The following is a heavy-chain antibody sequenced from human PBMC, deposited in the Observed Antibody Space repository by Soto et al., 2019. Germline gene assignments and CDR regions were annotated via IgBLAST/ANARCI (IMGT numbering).Heavy chain of an antibody. D-gene: IGHD3-16*01. V-gene: IGHV4-59*01. J-gene: IGHJ4*02. Sequence: XLSLTCCVSGPSMSLNYWSWIRQSPDKGLEWLGYVFYGGTDYNPSLGGRVSMSVETSKSQFSLKLTSVTVADTAVYYCASYRGALYFESWGPGILVTVSS. CDR3: ASYRGALYFES. CDR1: GPSMSLNY. CDR2: VFYGGT.